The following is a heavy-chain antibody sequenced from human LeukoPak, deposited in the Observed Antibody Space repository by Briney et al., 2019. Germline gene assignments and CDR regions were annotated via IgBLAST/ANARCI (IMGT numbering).Heavy chain of an antibody. V-gene: IGHV3-23*01. CDR1: GFTFSRYA. CDR2: IGGLGEST. J-gene: IGHJ6*02. D-gene: IGHD3-9*01. CDR3: AKDRDIILTGHGMDA. Sequence: GGSLRLSCETSGFTFSRYAMTWVRQAPGKGLEWVSTIGGLGESTNYGDSVKGRFTISRDNSKNTLYLQMNNLRAEDTAVYYCAKDRDIILTGHGMDAWGQGTTVTVSS.